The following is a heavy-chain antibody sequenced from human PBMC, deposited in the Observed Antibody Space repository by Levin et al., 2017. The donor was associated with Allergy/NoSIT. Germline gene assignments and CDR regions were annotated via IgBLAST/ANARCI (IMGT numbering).Heavy chain of an antibody. J-gene: IGHJ6*02. CDR3: ARDRAIVTTNAIYYYGMDG. Sequence: ESLKISCTVSGGSISTYHWSWIRQPPGKGLEWIGYIYDSSGSTNYNPSLKSRVTISVDTSKNQFSLKLSSVTAADTAVYYCARDRAIVTTNAIYYYGMDGWGQGTTVTVSS. V-gene: IGHV4-59*01. CDR2: IYDSSGST. CDR1: GGSISTYH. D-gene: IGHD5-12*01.